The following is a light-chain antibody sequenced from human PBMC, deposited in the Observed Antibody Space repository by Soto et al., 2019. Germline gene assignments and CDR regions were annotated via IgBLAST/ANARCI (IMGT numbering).Light chain of an antibody. Sequence: QSLLTQPASVSWSPGHSITISCTGTSSDVGGYNYVSWYQQHPGKAPKLMIYDVSNRPSGVSNRFSGSKSGNTASLTISGLQAEDEADYYCSSYTSSSTFVFGTGTKVTAL. J-gene: IGLJ1*01. V-gene: IGLV2-14*01. CDR1: SSDVGGYNY. CDR3: SSYTSSSTFV. CDR2: DVS.